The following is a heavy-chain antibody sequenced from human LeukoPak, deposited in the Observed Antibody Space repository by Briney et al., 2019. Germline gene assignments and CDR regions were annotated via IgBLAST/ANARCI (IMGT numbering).Heavy chain of an antibody. CDR3: ARGRRSWYR. D-gene: IGHD6-13*01. CDR1: GYTFTGYY. J-gene: IGHJ4*02. V-gene: IGHV1-8*02. CDR2: MNPNSGNT. Sequence: GASVKVSCKASGYTFTGYYMHWVRQATGQGLEWMGWMNPNSGNTGYAQKFQGRVTMTRNTSISTAYMELSSLRSEDTAVYYCARGRRSWYRWGQGTLVTVSS.